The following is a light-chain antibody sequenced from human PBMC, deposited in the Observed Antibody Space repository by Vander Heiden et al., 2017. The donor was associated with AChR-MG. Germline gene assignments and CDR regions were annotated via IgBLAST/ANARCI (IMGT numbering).Light chain of an antibody. Sequence: EIVMPHSPATLSVSTGERATLSCRASQSVSSNLAWYQQKPGQAPRLLIYGASTRATGIPARFSGSGSGTEFTLTISSLQSEDFAVYYCQQDNNWPRTFGQGTKVEIK. V-gene: IGKV3-15*01. CDR2: GAS. CDR1: QSVSSN. J-gene: IGKJ1*01. CDR3: QQDNNWPRT.